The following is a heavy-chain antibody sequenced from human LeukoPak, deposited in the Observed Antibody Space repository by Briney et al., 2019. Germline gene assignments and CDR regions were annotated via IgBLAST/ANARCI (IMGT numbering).Heavy chain of an antibody. CDR2: ISSSSSYI. Sequence: GGSLRLSCAASGFTFSSYSMSWVRQAPGKGLEWVSSISSSSSYIYYADSVKGRFTISRDNAKNSLYLQMNSLRAEDTAVYYCARVQDEKVEVITTFDYWGQGTLVTVSS. V-gene: IGHV3-21*01. CDR3: ARVQDEKVEVITTFDY. D-gene: IGHD3-22*01. J-gene: IGHJ4*02. CDR1: GFTFSSYS.